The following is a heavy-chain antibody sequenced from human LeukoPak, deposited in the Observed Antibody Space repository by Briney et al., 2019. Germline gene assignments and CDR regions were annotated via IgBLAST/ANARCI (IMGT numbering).Heavy chain of an antibody. J-gene: IGHJ4*02. CDR1: GFTFSDYY. D-gene: IGHD4-17*01. Sequence: PGGSLRLSCAASGFTFSDYYMSWVRQAPGKGLEWVSYISGSSSFTIYADSVKGRFTISRDNAKNSLYLQMNCLRAEDTAVYYCARVTLYGESALDYWGQGALGTVSS. CDR3: ARVTLYGESALDY. V-gene: IGHV3-11*06. CDR2: ISGSSSFT.